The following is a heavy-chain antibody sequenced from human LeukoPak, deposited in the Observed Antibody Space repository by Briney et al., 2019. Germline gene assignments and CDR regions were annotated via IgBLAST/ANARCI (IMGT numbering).Heavy chain of an antibody. J-gene: IGHJ4*02. CDR2: ISPNSGDT. Sequence: ASVKVSFKGSGYSFSDYFVHWVRQGPGLGGGWVGWISPNSGDTNYSQKFQGRGTMTKDTSINTAYMDLTSLTSDDTAVYYCARVKWDDSSSWYFDYWGQGTLVTVSS. CDR3: ARVKWDDSSSWYFDY. D-gene: IGHD6-13*01. V-gene: IGHV1-2*02. CDR1: GYSFSDYF.